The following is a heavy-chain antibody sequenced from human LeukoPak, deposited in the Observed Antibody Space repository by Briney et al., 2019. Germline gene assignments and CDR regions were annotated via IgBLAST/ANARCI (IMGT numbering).Heavy chain of an antibody. Sequence: TSVKVSCKASGFTSTNFAVQWVRQARGQRLEWIGWIIVDSGATKCAQDFQERVTITRDLSTSTLYMELRSLTSEDTAVYYCAADLSNPRMGASYLDSWGQGTLVTVSS. V-gene: IGHV1-58*01. CDR2: IIVDSGAT. CDR3: AADLSNPRMGASYLDS. D-gene: IGHD3-16*01. J-gene: IGHJ4*02. CDR1: GFTSTNFA.